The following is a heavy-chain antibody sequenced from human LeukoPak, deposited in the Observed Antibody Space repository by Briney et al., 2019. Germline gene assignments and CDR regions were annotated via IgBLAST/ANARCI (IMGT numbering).Heavy chain of an antibody. Sequence: SETPSLTCAVYGGSFSGYYWSWIRQPPGKRLEWIGEINHSGSTDYNPSLKSRVTISVDTSKNEFSLKLSSVTAADTAVYYCARVSAWSSTSHSTYGMDVWGQGTTVTVSS. J-gene: IGHJ6*02. CDR1: GGSFSGYY. V-gene: IGHV4-34*01. CDR2: INHSGST. CDR3: ARVSAWSSTSHSTYGMDV. D-gene: IGHD2-2*01.